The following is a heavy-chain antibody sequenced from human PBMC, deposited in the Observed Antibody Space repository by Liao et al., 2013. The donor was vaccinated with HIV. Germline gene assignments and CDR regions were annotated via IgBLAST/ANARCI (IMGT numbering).Heavy chain of an antibody. D-gene: IGHD4-17*01. V-gene: IGHV4-39*07. J-gene: IGHJ4*02. CDR2: INHSGST. Sequence: LQESGLRLVKPSETLSLSCRVSGASMRTDAYNWGWIRQAPGKGLEWIGEINHSGSTNYNPSLKSRVTISVDTSKNQFSLKLSSVTAADTAVYYCASAGLRFLFDYWGQGTLVTVSS. CDR3: ASAGLRFLFDY. CDR1: GASMRTDAYN.